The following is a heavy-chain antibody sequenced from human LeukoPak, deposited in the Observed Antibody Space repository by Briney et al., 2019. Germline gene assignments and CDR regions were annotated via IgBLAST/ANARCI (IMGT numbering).Heavy chain of an antibody. V-gene: IGHV3-30*02. Sequence: GGSLRLSCSASDFSFITYAMSWVRLAPGKGLEWVAFIRYDGSNKYYADSVKGRFTISRDNSKNTLYLQMNSLRAEDTAVYYCAKDLTYYYDSSGDTYFDYWGQGTLVTVSS. CDR2: IRYDGSNK. CDR3: AKDLTYYYDSSGDTYFDY. D-gene: IGHD3-22*01. J-gene: IGHJ4*02. CDR1: DFSFITYA.